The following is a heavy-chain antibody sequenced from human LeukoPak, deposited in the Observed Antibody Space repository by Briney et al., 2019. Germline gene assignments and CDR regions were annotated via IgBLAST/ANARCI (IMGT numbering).Heavy chain of an antibody. Sequence: SETLSLTCTVSGDSINNHYWSWIRQSPGKGLEWIGYIYHTGRTNYNPSLKSRVTISVDTSKNQFSLKLSSVTAADTAVYYCARGKDAHYYGMDVWGRGTTVTVSS. CDR2: IYHTGRT. CDR3: ARGKDAHYYGMDV. J-gene: IGHJ6*02. V-gene: IGHV4-59*11. CDR1: GDSINNHY.